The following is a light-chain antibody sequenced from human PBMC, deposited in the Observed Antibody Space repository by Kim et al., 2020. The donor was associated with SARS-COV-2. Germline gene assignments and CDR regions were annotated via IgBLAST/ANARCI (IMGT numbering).Light chain of an antibody. CDR1: QAVNHY. J-gene: IGKJ4*01. CDR3: QQHNTYWLT. Sequence: DIHLTQSPSFLSASVGDRVTITCRASQAVNHYVAWYQQKPGKAPKLLIYGASNLQSGVPSRFSGRGSGTEFTLTISSLQPEDFATSSCQQHNTYWLTFGGGTKVDIK. V-gene: IGKV1-9*01. CDR2: GAS.